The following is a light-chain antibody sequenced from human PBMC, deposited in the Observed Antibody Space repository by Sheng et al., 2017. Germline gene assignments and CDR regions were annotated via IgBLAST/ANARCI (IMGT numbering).Light chain of an antibody. Sequence: EIVLTQSPGTLSLSPGERATLSCRASQSVSSSYLAWYQQKPGQAPRLLIYGASSRATGIPDRFSGSGSGTDFTLTISNLQPEDVATYYCQKYDSDPLTFGPGTRVDIK. CDR1: QSVSSSY. V-gene: IGKV3-20*01. CDR3: QKYDSDPLT. CDR2: GAS. J-gene: IGKJ3*01.